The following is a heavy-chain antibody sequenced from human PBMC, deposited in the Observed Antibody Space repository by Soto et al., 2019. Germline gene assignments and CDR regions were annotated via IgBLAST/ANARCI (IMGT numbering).Heavy chain of an antibody. CDR2: INSDGSTT. D-gene: IGHD3-10*01. V-gene: IGHV3-74*01. J-gene: IGHJ4*02. CDR3: AREHYTSGTY. CDR1: GFTFSSYW. Sequence: EVQLVESGGGLVQPGGSLRLSCAVSGFTFSSYWMLWVRQAPGKGLVWVSRINSDGSTTNYADSVKGRFTVSRDNARNTLYLQMNSLRAEDTAVYYCAREHYTSGTYWGQGTLVTVSS.